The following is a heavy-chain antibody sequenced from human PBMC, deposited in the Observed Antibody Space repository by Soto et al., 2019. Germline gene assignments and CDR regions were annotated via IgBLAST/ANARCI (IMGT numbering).Heavy chain of an antibody. CDR2: VESSGRT. D-gene: IGHD3-10*01. J-gene: IGHJ4*02. V-gene: IGHV4-61*01. Sequence: PSETLSLTCTVSGDSMTKNYRSGSMTNYYYWSWIRQTPGKGLEWIGYVESSGRTEYKPSLASRVTLSLDSSQNQFSLTLRSVTTADRALYFGARGVYGAYLDYWGQGIPVTVSS. CDR1: GDSMTKNYRSGSMTNYYY. CDR3: ARGVYGAYLDY.